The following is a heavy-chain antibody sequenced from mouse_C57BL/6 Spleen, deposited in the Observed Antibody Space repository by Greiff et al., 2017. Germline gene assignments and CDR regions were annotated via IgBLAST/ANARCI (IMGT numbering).Heavy chain of an antibody. Sequence: EVQLQQSGPELVKPGASVKMSCKASGYTFTDYNMHWVKQSHGKSLEWIGYINPNNGGTSYNQKFKGKATLTVNKSSSTAYMELRSLTSEDSAVYYCARGSLAYGSSAPGAYWGQGTLVTVSA. V-gene: IGHV1-22*01. CDR2: INPNNGGT. CDR3: ARGSLAYGSSAPGAY. J-gene: IGHJ3*01. D-gene: IGHD1-1*01. CDR1: GYTFTDYN.